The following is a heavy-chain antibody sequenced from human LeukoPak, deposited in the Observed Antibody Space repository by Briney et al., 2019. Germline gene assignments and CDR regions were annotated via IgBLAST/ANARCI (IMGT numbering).Heavy chain of an antibody. J-gene: IGHJ4*02. CDR3: ARGSSGYYYQYEFLFDY. Sequence: GGSLRLSCAASGFIFNNYAMHWARQAPGKGLEWVAVISYDGSNKDYPDSEKGRFTISRDNSKHTVYVQMNSLRAEDTAVYYCARGSSGYYYQYEFLFDYWGQGTLVTVSS. D-gene: IGHD3-22*01. CDR2: ISYDGSNK. V-gene: IGHV3-30*04. CDR1: GFIFNNYA.